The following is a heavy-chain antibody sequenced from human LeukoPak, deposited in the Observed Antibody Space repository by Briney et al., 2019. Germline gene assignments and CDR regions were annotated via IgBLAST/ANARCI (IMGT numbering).Heavy chain of an antibody. J-gene: IGHJ3*02. CDR3: ARGRRTHDAFDI. CDR1: GYTFTGYY. Sequence: ASVKVSRKASGYTFTGYYIHWVRHAPAQGLEWMGWSSPNSGGTNYAQKFQGSVTMTRDTSINTAYMELSRLTSDDTAVYYCARGRRTHDAFDIWGQGTMVTVSS. V-gene: IGHV1-2*02. CDR2: SSPNSGGT. D-gene: IGHD3/OR15-3a*01.